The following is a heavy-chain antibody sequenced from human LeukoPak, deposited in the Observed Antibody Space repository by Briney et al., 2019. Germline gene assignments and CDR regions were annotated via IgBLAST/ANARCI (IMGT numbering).Heavy chain of an antibody. CDR3: ARDLWDSSGYSFDS. V-gene: IGHV3-74*01. CDR2: INSDGSTT. Sequence: PGGSLRLSCAASGFTFSSYWMHWVRQAPGKGLVWVSNINSDGSTTTYADSVKDRFSISRDNSKNTLYLQMSSLGAEDTAVYYCARDLWDSSGYSFDSWGQGTLVTVSS. CDR1: GFTFSSYW. J-gene: IGHJ4*02. D-gene: IGHD3-22*01.